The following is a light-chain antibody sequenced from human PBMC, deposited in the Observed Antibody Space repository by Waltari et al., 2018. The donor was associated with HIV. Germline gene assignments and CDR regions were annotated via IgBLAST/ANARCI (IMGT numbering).Light chain of an antibody. CDR3: ESADNSGTYWV. CDR2: KDT. Sequence: SYELTQPPSVSVSPGQTAKITCSGAALPNPSAHWYQQKPGQAPLLVIYKDTQRPSGIPERFSGSHSGTTVTLIISGVQAEDEADYYCESADNSGTYWVFGGGTKLSVL. V-gene: IGLV3-25*03. CDR1: ALPNPS. J-gene: IGLJ3*02.